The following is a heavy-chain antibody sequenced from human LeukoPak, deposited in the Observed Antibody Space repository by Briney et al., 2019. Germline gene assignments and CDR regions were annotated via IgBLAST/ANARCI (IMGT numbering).Heavy chain of an antibody. J-gene: IGHJ3*02. D-gene: IGHD6-13*01. V-gene: IGHV4-59*02. Sequence: PSETLSLTCAVSGGSVSGYYWSWVRQFPGRRLEWIGYIHYSGRTNYNPSLKSRITLSLETSSNQISLELKSVTSADTALYYCVRDSGYSSSWYLIDDDFDIWGQGTVVTVSS. CDR2: IHYSGRT. CDR3: VRDSGYSSSWYLIDDDFDI. CDR1: GGSVSGYY.